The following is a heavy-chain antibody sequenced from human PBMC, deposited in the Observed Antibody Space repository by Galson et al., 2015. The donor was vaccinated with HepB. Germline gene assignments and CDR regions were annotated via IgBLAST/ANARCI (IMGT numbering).Heavy chain of an antibody. Sequence: SLRLSCAVSGFTFSNYWMNWVRQAPGKGLEWVAAINKDGSDRYYLDSVKGRFTISRDNARDSLSLQMNSLRVGDTAVYYCARDLAFESGSYYRPFDSWGLGTLVTVSS. D-gene: IGHD3-10*01. CDR1: GFTFSNYW. CDR2: INKDGSDR. J-gene: IGHJ5*01. V-gene: IGHV3-7*03. CDR3: ARDLAFESGSYYRPFDS.